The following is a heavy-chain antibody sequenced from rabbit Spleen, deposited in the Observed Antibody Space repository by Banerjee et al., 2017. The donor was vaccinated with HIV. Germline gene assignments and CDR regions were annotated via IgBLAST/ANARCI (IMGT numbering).Heavy chain of an antibody. J-gene: IGHJ4*01. D-gene: IGHD1-1*01. Sequence: QEQLVESGGGLVQPGGSLQVSCKASGFDFSSYGVSWVRQGPGKGLEWIGCIYTGNVKTYYASWAKGRFTISKTSSTTVTLQMTSLTAADTATYFCARDLDGVIGWNFNLWGPGTLVTVS. CDR3: ARDLDGVIGWNFNL. CDR2: IYTGNVKT. CDR1: GFDFSSYG. V-gene: IGHV1S45*01.